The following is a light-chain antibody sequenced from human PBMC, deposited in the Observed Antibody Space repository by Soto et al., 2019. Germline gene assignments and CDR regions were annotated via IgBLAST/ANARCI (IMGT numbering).Light chain of an antibody. CDR2: TNY. V-gene: IGLV1-47*02. CDR1: SSNIGSDY. J-gene: IGLJ3*02. CDR3: AAWDARLSAWV. Sequence: QSVVTQPPSASGTPGQRVTISCSGSSSNIGSDYVYWFQQLPGTATKLLIYTNYQRPSGVPDRFSGSKSGTSASLAISGLRSEDEADYWCAAWDARLSAWVFGGGTKLTVL.